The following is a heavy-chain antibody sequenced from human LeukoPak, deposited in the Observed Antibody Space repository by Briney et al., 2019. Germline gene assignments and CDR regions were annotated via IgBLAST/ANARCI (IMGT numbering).Heavy chain of an antibody. V-gene: IGHV3-21*04. D-gene: IGHD6-19*01. CDR3: ARDLPRIAVAGKEYDDY. CDR1: GFTFSSYS. CDR2: ISSSSSYI. Sequence: GGSLRLSCAASGFTFSSYSMNWVRQAPGKGLEWVSSISSSSSYIYYADSVKGRFTISRDNAKNSLYLQMNSLRAEDTAVYYCARDLPRIAVAGKEYDDYWGQGTLVTVSS. J-gene: IGHJ4*02.